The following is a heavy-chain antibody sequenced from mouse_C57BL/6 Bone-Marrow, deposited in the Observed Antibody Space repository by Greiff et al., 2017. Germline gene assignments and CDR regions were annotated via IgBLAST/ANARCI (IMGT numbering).Heavy chain of an antibody. CDR2: IDPSDSYT. CDR1: GYTFTSYW. D-gene: IGHD1-1*01. CDR3: ARLYEDVDY. J-gene: IGHJ2*01. V-gene: IGHV1-69*01. Sequence: VQLQQSGAELVMPGASVKLSCKASGYTFTSYWMHWVKQRPGQGLEWIGEIDPSDSYTNYNQKFKGKSTLTVDKSSSTAYMQLSSLTSEDSAVYYCARLYEDVDYWGQGTTLTVSS.